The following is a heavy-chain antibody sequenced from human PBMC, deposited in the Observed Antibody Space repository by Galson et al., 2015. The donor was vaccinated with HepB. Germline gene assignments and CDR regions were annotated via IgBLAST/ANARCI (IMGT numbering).Heavy chain of an antibody. CDR1: GGSISSSNYY. V-gene: IGHV4-39*01. J-gene: IGHJ4*02. D-gene: IGHD5-24*01. CDR3: ASGRRDGYRYFDY. Sequence: ETLSLTCTVSGGSISSSNYYWGWIRQPPGKGLERIGSNFYSGSTYYNPSLKGRVTISVETSKNQLSLKVNSVTAADTAFYYCASGRRDGYRYFDYWGQGTLVTVSS. CDR2: NFYSGST.